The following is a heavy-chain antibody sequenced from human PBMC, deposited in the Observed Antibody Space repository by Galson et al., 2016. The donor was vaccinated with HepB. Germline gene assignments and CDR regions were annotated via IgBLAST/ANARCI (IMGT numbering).Heavy chain of an antibody. CDR3: ARQKGKDTAMANFDY. CDR2: LWFDGSNK. V-gene: IGHV3-33*01. CDR1: GFTFTSYA. D-gene: IGHD5-18*01. Sequence: SLRLSCAASGFTFTSYAMHWVRQAPGKGLEWVAVLWFDGSNKDYADSVRGRFTISRDNSKYTLYLQMNSLRAEDTAVYYCARQKGKDTAMANFDYWGQGTLVAVSS. J-gene: IGHJ4*02.